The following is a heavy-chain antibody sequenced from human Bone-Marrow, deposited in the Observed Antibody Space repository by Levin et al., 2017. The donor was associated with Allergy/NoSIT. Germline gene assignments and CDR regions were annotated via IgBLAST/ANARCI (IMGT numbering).Heavy chain of an antibody. CDR3: ARGSTFYASSGSLDL. CDR2: ITVGGST. J-gene: IGHJ4*02. V-gene: IGHV3-11*01. Sequence: GGSLRLSCAASGFTFSDYYMIWIRQSPGKGLDWISYITVGGSTSYADSVKGRFTISRDDAKSSVYLQMSGLSVEDTAVYYCARGSTFYASSGSLDLWCQGTLVSVSS. D-gene: IGHD3-22*01. CDR1: GFTFSDYY.